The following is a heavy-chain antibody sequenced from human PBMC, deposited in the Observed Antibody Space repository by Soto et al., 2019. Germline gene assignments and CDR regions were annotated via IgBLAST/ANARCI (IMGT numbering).Heavy chain of an antibody. CDR1: GGSISSYR. Sequence: KPSETLSLTCNVSGGSISSYRWSWIRQPAGKGLEWIGRLNNYGHTHYNPSLKSRVTVSVDTSRNQFFLTLRSVTAADSAVYHCGRESGETWDYEASWGQGTPVTVSS. D-gene: IGHD1-7*01. V-gene: IGHV4-4*07. CDR3: GRESGETWDYEAS. CDR2: LNNYGHT. J-gene: IGHJ5*02.